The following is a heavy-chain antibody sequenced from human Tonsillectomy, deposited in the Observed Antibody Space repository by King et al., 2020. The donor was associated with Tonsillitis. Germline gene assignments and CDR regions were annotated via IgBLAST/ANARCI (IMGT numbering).Heavy chain of an antibody. CDR1: GYSFSSYW. CDR2: IYPGDSDT. J-gene: IGHJ5*02. V-gene: IGHV5-51*03. D-gene: IGHD6-19*01. Sequence: EVQLVESGAEEKKPGESLKISCKASGYSFSSYWIGWVRQMPGKGLECMGIIYPGDSDTRYSPSFQGQGTIPADKSISTAYLQWSSLKASDTPMYYCARGKGAVSAYNWFDPWGQGTLVTVSS. CDR3: ARGKGAVSAYNWFDP.